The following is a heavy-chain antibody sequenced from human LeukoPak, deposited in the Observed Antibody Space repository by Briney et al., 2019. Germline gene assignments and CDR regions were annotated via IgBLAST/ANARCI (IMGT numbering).Heavy chain of an antibody. CDR1: GFTFSSYG. V-gene: IGHV3-30*18. CDR3: AKSYYDSSGFFDY. J-gene: IGHJ4*02. D-gene: IGHD3-22*01. CDR2: ISYDGSNK. Sequence: GGSLRLSCAASGFTFSSYGMHWVRQAPGKGLEWVAVISYDGSNKYYADSVKGRFTISRDNSKNTLYLQMNSLRAEDTAVYYCAKSYYDSSGFFDYWGQGTLVTVSS.